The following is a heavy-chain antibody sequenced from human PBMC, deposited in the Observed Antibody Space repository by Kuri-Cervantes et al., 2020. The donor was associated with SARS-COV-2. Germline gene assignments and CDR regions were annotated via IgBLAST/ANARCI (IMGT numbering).Heavy chain of an antibody. CDR2: IYYSGST. CDR3: ARESNYSHYHGTEV. V-gene: IGHV4-59*01. CDR1: GGSISTYY. J-gene: IGHJ6*02. Sequence: SETLSLTCTVSGGSISTYYWSWIRQPPGKGLEWIGYIYYSGSTTYNPSLKSRVTISVDTSKNQFSLELDSVTAADTAVYYCARESNYSHYHGTEVWGQGTTVTVSS.